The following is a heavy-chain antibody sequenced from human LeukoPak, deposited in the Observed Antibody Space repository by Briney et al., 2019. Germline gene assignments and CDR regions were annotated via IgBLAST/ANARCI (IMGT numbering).Heavy chain of an antibody. D-gene: IGHD2-21*02. J-gene: IGHJ4*02. CDR1: GGTFSSYA. CDR3: ARVPGGIVVVTAILDY. CDR2: IIPILGIA. Sequence: ASVKVSCKASGGTFSSYAISWVRQAPGQGLEWMGRIIPILGIANYAQKLQGRVTMTTDTSTSTAYMELRSLRSDDTAVYYCARVPGGIVVVTAILDYWGQGTLVTVSS. V-gene: IGHV1-69*04.